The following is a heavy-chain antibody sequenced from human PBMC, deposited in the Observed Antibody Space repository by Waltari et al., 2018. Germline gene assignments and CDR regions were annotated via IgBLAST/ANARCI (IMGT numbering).Heavy chain of an antibody. CDR1: GGTFSRYA. V-gene: IGHV1-69*12. D-gene: IGHD6-6*01. CDR2: IIPIFGTA. J-gene: IGHJ4*02. Sequence: QVQLVQSGAAVKKPGSSVKVSGKASGGTFSRYASRWGRQAPGQGLEWMGGIIPIFGTANYAQKFQGRVTITADESTSTAYMELSSLRSEDTAVYYCASHLAAREIRYWGQGTLVTVSS. CDR3: ASHLAAREIRY.